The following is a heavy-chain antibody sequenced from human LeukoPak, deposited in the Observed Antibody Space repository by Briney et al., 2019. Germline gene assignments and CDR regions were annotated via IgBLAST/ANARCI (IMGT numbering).Heavy chain of an antibody. D-gene: IGHD6-13*01. CDR3: AKLDSSWYHFDY. CDR1: NGSISGYY. Sequence: TSETLSLTCTVSNGSISGYYWSWIRQPPGKGLEWIGYIYYSGSTDYNPSLKSRVTLSVDASKNQFSLNLSSVTSADTAVYYCAKLDSSWYHFDYWGQGTLVTVSS. J-gene: IGHJ4*02. V-gene: IGHV4-59*01. CDR2: IYYSGST.